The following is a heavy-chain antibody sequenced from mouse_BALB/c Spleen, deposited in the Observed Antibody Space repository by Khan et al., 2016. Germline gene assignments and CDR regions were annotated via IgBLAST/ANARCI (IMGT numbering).Heavy chain of an antibody. V-gene: IGHV14-3*02. Sequence: VQLQQSGAELVKPGASVKLSCTASGFNIKDTYMHWVKQRPEQGLEWIGRIDPANGNTKYDPKFQGKATITADTSSTTAYLQLRSLPSEDTAVYYFARSPYSNDVGFAYWGQGTLVTVSA. CDR1: GFNIKDTY. CDR3: ARSPYSNDVGFAY. J-gene: IGHJ3*01. CDR2: IDPANGNT. D-gene: IGHD2-12*01.